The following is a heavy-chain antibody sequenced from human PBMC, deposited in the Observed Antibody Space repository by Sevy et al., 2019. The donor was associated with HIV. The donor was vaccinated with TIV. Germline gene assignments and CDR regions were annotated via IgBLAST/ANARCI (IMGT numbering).Heavy chain of an antibody. CDR1: GYTFTGYY. V-gene: IGHV1-2*02. CDR2: INPNSGGT. J-gene: IGHJ4*02. CDR3: ARDKSIAAAGRDFLPTFDY. D-gene: IGHD6-13*01. Sequence: ASVKVSCKASGYTFTGYYMHWVRQAPGQGLEWMGWINPNSGGTNYAQKFQGRVTMTRDTSISTAYMELSRLRSDDTAVYYCARDKSIAAAGRDFLPTFDYWGQGTLVTVSS.